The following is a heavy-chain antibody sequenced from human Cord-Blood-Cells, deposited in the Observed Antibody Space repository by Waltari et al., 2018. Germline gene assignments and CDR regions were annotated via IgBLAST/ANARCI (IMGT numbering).Heavy chain of an antibody. CDR3: SRISSSWYYYYYMDV. V-gene: IGHV3-53*01. CDR2: IYSGGST. CDR1: GFTVSSNY. D-gene: IGHD6-13*01. Sequence: EVQLVESGGGLIQPGGSLRLSCSASGFTVSSNYMSWVRDAPGKGMEWCSVIYSGGSTYYADSGKGRFTSARDNAKNTRYLEMNSQRAEETAVYYCSRISSSWYYYYYMDVWGKGTTVTVSS. J-gene: IGHJ6*03.